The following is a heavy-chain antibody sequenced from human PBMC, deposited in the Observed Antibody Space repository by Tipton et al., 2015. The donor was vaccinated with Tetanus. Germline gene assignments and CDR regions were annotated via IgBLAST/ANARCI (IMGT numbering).Heavy chain of an antibody. V-gene: IGHV4-59*01. CDR1: GDSISSYY. CDR2: IYYSGST. CDR3: AKDPWRISGSYFDY. D-gene: IGHD1-26*01. Sequence: TLSLTCTVSGDSISSYYWSWIRQPPGKGLEWIGYIYYSGSTNYNPSLKSRVTISVDTSKNQFSLNLSSVTAADTAVYYCAKDPWRISGSYFDYWGQGTLVTVSS. J-gene: IGHJ4*02.